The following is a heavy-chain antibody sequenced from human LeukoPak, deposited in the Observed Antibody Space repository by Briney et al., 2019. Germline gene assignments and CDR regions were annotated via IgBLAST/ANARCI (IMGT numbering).Heavy chain of an antibody. CDR2: INPNSGGT. CDR3: ARWGLTYHYDSSGYYSFDY. D-gene: IGHD3-22*01. CDR1: GYTFTGYY. Sequence: ASVKVSCKASGYTFTGYYMHWVLQAPGHGLEWMGWINPNSGGTNYAQKFQGRVTMTRDTSISTAYMELSRLRSDDTAVYYCARWGLTYHYDSSGYYSFDYWGQGTLVTVSS. V-gene: IGHV1-2*02. J-gene: IGHJ4*02.